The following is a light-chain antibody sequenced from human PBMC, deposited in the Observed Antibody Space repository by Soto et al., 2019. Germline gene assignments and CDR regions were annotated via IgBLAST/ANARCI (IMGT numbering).Light chain of an antibody. CDR3: QQYNNRPPDT. J-gene: IGKJ2*01. Sequence: DIQLTQSPSFLSASVGDRVTITCRASQGISSYLAWYQQKPGKAPKLLIYAASTLQSGVPSRFSGSGSGTEFTLTISSLQPEDFAVYYCQQYNNRPPDTFGQGTKLEIK. CDR1: QGISSY. V-gene: IGKV1-9*01. CDR2: AAS.